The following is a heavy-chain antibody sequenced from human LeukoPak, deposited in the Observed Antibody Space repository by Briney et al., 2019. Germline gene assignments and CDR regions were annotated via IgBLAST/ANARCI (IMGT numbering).Heavy chain of an antibody. D-gene: IGHD3-22*01. CDR2: IYTSGST. V-gene: IGHV4-4*07. Sequence: PSETLSLTXTVSGGSISSYYWSWIRQPAGKGLEWIGRIYTSGSTNYNPSLKSRVTMSVDTSKNQFSLKLSSVTAADTAVYYCARTPPPTYYYDSSGYYGDAFDIWGQGTMVTVSS. J-gene: IGHJ3*02. CDR1: GGSISSYY. CDR3: ARTPPPTYYYDSSGYYGDAFDI.